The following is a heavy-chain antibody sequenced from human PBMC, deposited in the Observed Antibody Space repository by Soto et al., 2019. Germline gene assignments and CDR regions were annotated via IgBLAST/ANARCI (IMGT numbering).Heavy chain of an antibody. J-gene: IGHJ4*02. CDR3: ARRVGDKYCSSTRCYTDY. Sequence: QLQLQESGPGLVKPSETLSLTCTVSGGYISSSSYYWGWIRQPPGKGLEWIGSIYYSGSTYYNPSLKSLVTIYVDTLKNQFSLKLSSVTAADTAVYYCARRVGDKYCSSTRCYTDYWGQGTLVTVSS. CDR1: GGYISSSSYY. D-gene: IGHD2-2*02. CDR2: IYYSGST. V-gene: IGHV4-39*01.